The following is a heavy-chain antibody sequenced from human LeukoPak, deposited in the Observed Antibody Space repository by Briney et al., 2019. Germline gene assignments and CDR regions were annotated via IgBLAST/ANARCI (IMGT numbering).Heavy chain of an antibody. CDR3: AGGGTEDYYYYYMDV. CDR2: ISSSGSTL. J-gene: IGHJ6*03. D-gene: IGHD1-1*01. V-gene: IGHV3-48*03. CDR1: GFTFSSYE. Sequence: GGSLRLSCAASGFTFSSYEMNWVRQAPGKGLEWVSYISSSGSTLYYADSVKGRFTISRDNAKNSLYLQMNSLRAEDTAVYYCAGGGTEDYYYYYMDVWGKGTTVTISS.